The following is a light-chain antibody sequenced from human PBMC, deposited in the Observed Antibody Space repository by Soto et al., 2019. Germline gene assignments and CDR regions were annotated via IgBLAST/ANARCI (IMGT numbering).Light chain of an antibody. Sequence: DIQMTQSPSTLSASVGDRVTITCRASQNINSWLAWYQQKPGKAPNLLIYDASTLESGVPSRFSGSGSGTEFTLTIRSLQPEDFATYYCQQFHSFSRTFGQGTKVDIK. CDR3: QQFHSFSRT. J-gene: IGKJ1*01. CDR2: DAS. V-gene: IGKV1-5*01. CDR1: QNINSW.